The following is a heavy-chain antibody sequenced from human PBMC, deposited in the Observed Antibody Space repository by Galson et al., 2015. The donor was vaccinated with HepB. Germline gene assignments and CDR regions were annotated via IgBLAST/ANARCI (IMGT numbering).Heavy chain of an antibody. Sequence: SLRLSCAASGFSFSIYAMHWVRQAPGKGLEYVSSISQIGDYTYYGNSVRGRFTISRVNSENTLYLHMGSLTAEDTAVYYCTRWDCGSDRNRCYEGVWGKGTTVTVSS. V-gene: IGHV3-64*01. D-gene: IGHD2-21*02. J-gene: IGHJ6*04. CDR2: ISQIGDYT. CDR1: GFSFSIYA. CDR3: TRWDCGSDRNRCYEGV.